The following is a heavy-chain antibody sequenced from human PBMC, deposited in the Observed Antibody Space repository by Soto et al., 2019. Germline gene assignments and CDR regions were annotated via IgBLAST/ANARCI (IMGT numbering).Heavy chain of an antibody. D-gene: IGHD1-26*01. CDR3: ARIPLNRLVGPVAYYYFGMDS. V-gene: IGHV2-70*01. J-gene: IGHJ6*02. Sequence: SGPTLVNPTQTLTLTCTFSGFSLSTSGMCVSWIRQPPGKALEWLALIDWDDDKYYSTSLKTRLTISKDTSKNQVVLTMTNMDPVDTATYYCARIPLNRLVGPVAYYYFGMDSWGQVTTVTVS. CDR2: IDWDDDK. CDR1: GFSLSTSGMC.